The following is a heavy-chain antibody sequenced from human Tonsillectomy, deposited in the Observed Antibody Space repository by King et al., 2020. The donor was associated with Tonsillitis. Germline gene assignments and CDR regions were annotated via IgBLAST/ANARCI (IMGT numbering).Heavy chain of an antibody. V-gene: IGHV1-24*01. CDR2: FDPEDGET. CDR3: ATGEGYDSSGYFDY. J-gene: IGHJ4*02. D-gene: IGHD3-22*01. Sequence: QLVQSGAEVKKPGASVKVSCKVSGYTLTELSMHWVRQAPGKGLEWMGGFDPEDGETIYAQKFQGRVTITEDTSTDTAYMGLRSLRSEDTAVYYCATGEGYDSSGYFDYWGQGTLVTVSS. CDR1: GYTLTELS.